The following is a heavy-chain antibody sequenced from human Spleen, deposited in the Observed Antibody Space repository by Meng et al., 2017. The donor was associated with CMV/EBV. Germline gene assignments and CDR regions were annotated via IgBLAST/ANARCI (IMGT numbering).Heavy chain of an antibody. CDR1: GFPFSNHA. CDR2: IDNNGRST. D-gene: IGHD3-10*01. Sequence: GESLKISCTVSGFPFSNHAMHWVRQTPGKGLESVSAIDNNGRSTYYGDSVKGRFIVSRDNSKNTLYLQMGSLRGEDMAVYYCARFRRFGELPGNFFGLDVWGLGTTVTVSS. V-gene: IGHV3-64*02. J-gene: IGHJ6*02. CDR3: ARFRRFGELPGNFFGLDV.